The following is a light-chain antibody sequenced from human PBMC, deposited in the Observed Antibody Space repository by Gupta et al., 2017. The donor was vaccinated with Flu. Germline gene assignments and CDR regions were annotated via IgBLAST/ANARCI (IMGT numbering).Light chain of an antibody. Sequence: AIQMTQSPSSLSASVGDRVTVTCRASQGIGNDLGWYQQKPGKAPNLLIYAASTLQSGVTSRFSGSGAGTDFTLTISSRQTEDCATYYWLQDHDHLTFGGGTKVEIK. J-gene: IGKJ4*01. V-gene: IGKV1-6*01. CDR2: AAS. CDR3: LQDHDHLT. CDR1: QGIGND.